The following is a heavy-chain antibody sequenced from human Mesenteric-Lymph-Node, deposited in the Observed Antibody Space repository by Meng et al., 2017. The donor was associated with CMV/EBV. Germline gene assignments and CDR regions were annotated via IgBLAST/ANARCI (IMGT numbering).Heavy chain of an antibody. CDR2: ISYDGSNK. V-gene: IGHV3-30*19. J-gene: IGHJ6*02. CDR1: GFIFSSFG. D-gene: IGHD6-13*01. Sequence: GESLKISCAASGFIFSSFGMHWVRQAPGKGLEWVAVISYDGSNKYYADSVEGRFTISRDNSKNTLYLQMNSLRAEDTAVYYCARDRTGGQQLWYYYYGMDVWGQGTTVTVSS. CDR3: ARDRTGGQQLWYYYYGMDV.